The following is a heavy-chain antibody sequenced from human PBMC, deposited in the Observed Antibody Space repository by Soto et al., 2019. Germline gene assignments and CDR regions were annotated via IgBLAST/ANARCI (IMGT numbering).Heavy chain of an antibody. Sequence: VQLVESGGGLVQPGGSLRLSCAASGFTFSSYSMNWVRQAPGKGLEWVSYISSSSSTIYYADSVKGRFTISRDNAKNSLYLQMNSLRDEDTAVYYCARVGSSSSWAANWFDPWGQGTLVTVSS. D-gene: IGHD6-6*01. CDR1: GFTFSSYS. CDR2: ISSSSSTI. V-gene: IGHV3-48*02. CDR3: ARVGSSSSWAANWFDP. J-gene: IGHJ5*02.